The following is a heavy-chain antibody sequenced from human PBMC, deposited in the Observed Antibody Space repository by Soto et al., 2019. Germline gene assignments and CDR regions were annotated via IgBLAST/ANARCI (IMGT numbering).Heavy chain of an antibody. D-gene: IGHD6-25*01. CDR2: TYHRGST. CDR3: ARIGGYHGPLDY. V-gene: IGHV4-59*01. J-gene: IGHJ4*02. CDR1: GVSISSYF. Sequence: LSLTCSVSGVSISSYFWSWIRQAPGRGLEWIGYTYHRGSTNYSPSLKSRVAISLDTSENQFSLKVNSVTAADTAVYYCARIGGYHGPLDYWGQGTPVTVS.